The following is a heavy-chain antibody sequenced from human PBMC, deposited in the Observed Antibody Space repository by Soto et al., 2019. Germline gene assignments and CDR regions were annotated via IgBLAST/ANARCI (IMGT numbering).Heavy chain of an antibody. J-gene: IGHJ6*02. CDR1: GGSFSGYY. CDR3: ARARYFMVRGVRTDYYYYGMDV. D-gene: IGHD3-10*01. CDR2: INHSGST. V-gene: IGHV4-34*01. Sequence: SETLSLTCAVYGGSFSGYYWSWIRQPPGKGLEWIGEINHSGSTNYNPSLKSRVTISVDTSKNQFSLKLSSVTAADTAVYYCARARYFMVRGVRTDYYYYGMDVWGQGTTVTVSS.